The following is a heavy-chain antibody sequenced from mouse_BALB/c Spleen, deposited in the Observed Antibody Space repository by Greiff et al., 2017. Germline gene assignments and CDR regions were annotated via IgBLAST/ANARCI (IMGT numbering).Heavy chain of an antibody. CDR2: ISSGGSYT. CDR3: ARHQRFAY. V-gene: IGHV5-6*02. J-gene: IGHJ3*01. Sequence: DVMLVESGGDLVKPGGSLKLSCAASGFTFSSYGMSWVRQTPDKRLEWVATISSGGSYTYYPDSVKGRFTISRDNAKNTLYLQMSSLKSEDTAMYYCARHQRFAYWGQGTLVTVSA. CDR1: GFTFSSYG.